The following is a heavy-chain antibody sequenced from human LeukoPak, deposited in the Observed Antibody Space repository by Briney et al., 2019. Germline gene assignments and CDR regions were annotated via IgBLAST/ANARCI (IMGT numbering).Heavy chain of an antibody. CDR1: GYTFTIYG. V-gene: IGHV1-18*01. Sequence: ASVNVSCKASGYTFTIYGISWVRQAPGQGLEWMGWISAYNGNTNYAQKLQGRVTMTTDTSTSTAYMELRSLRSDDTAVYYCARDGIVVVAADNWFDPWGQGTLVTVSS. D-gene: IGHD2-15*01. CDR3: ARDGIVVVAADNWFDP. CDR2: ISAYNGNT. J-gene: IGHJ5*02.